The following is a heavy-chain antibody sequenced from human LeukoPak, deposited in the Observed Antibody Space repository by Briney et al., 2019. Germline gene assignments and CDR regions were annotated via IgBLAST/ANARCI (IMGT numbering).Heavy chain of an antibody. CDR1: GGSISSNNW. V-gene: IGHV4-4*02. CDR2: IYHDGST. J-gene: IGHJ1*01. D-gene: IGHD2-15*01. Sequence: SETLSLTCAVSGGSISSNNWWIWVRQSPEKGLEWIGEIYHDGSTNYNPSLKSRVTISMDKSKNQLSLKLNFVTAADTAVYYCARDRGGCSGGSCYPRSEYFQHWGQGTLVTVSS. CDR3: ARDRGGCSGGSCYPRSEYFQH.